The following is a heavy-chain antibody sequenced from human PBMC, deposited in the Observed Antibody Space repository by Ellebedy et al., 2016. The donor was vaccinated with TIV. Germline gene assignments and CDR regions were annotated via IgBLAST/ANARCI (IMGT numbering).Heavy chain of an antibody. CDR1: GFTFNSYA. V-gene: IGHV3-30-3*01. CDR3: ARDLDKSSGWYGGAGY. D-gene: IGHD6-19*01. J-gene: IGHJ4*02. CDR2: ISYDGSSK. Sequence: PGGSLRLSCAASGFTFNSYAMHWVRQAPGKGLEWVAVISYDGSSKYYADSVKGRSTISRDNSMTTLYLQMNSLRAEDTSVYYCARDLDKSSGWYGGAGYWGQGTLVTVSS.